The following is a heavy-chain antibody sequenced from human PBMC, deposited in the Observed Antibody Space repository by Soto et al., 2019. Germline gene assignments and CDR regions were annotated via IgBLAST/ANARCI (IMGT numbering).Heavy chain of an antibody. CDR2: ISYDGSNK. CDR3: ASEVYGSGSYYTDY. D-gene: IGHD3-10*01. Sequence: GGSLRLSCAASGFTFSSYAMHWVRQAPGKGLEWVAVISYDGSNKYYADSVKGRFTISRDNSKNTLYLQMNSLRAEDTAVYYCASEVYGSGSYYTDYWGQGTLVTVSS. V-gene: IGHV3-30-3*01. J-gene: IGHJ4*02. CDR1: GFTFSSYA.